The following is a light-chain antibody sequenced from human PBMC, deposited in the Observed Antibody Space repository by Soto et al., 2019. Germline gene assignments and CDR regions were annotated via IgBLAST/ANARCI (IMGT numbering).Light chain of an antibody. CDR3: QQYNNWPKT. Sequence: EIVMAQSPATLSVSPGERATRSCGASQSVRSNLAWYQQKPGQAPRLLIYGASTRATGIPARFSGSGSGTEFTLPISSLQSEDFAVYYCQQYNNWPKTFGQGTKVDIK. CDR2: GAS. J-gene: IGKJ1*01. CDR1: QSVRSN. V-gene: IGKV3-15*01.